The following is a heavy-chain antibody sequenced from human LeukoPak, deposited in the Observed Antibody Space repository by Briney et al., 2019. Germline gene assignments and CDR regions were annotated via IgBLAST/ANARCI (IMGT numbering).Heavy chain of an antibody. CDR2: ISSSSSTI. Sequence: GGSLRLSCAASGFTFSSYSMNWVRQAPGKGLEWVSYISSSSSTIYYADSVKGRFTISRDNAKNSLYLQMNSLRAEDTAVYYCARDFPDWSGYYILDYWGQGTMVTVSS. CDR3: ARDFPDWSGYYILDY. D-gene: IGHD3-3*01. V-gene: IGHV3-48*01. J-gene: IGHJ4*02. CDR1: GFTFSSYS.